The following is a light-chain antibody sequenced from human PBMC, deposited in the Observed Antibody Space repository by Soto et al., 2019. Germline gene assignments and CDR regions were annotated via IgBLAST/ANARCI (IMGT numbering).Light chain of an antibody. J-gene: IGKJ3*01. CDR1: QGISSN. CDR2: AAS. CDR3: QQLNSYPLA. V-gene: IGKV1-9*01. Sequence: DIQLTQSPSFLSASVGDRVTITCRASQGISSNLAWYQHKPGKAPKLLIYAASTLQSGVPSRFSGSGSETEFTLTISSLQPEDFATFYCQQLNSYPLAFGPGTKVDIK.